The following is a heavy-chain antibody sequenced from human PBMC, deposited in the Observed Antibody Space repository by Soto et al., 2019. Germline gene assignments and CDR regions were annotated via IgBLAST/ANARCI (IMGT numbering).Heavy chain of an antibody. V-gene: IGHV1-69*13. J-gene: IGHJ6*02. Sequence: SVKVSCKASGGTFSSYAISWVRQAPGQGLEWMGGIIPIFGTANYAQKFQGRVTITADESTSTAYMELSSLRSEDTAVYYCARDRSSIAARLPPAYGMDVWGQGTTVTVSS. D-gene: IGHD6-6*01. CDR1: GGTFSSYA. CDR3: ARDRSSIAARLPPAYGMDV. CDR2: IIPIFGTA.